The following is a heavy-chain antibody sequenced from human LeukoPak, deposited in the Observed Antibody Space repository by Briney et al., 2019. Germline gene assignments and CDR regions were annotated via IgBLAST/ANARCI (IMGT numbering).Heavy chain of an antibody. CDR3: ARAHASGYFDVFDI. V-gene: IGHV4-4*07. J-gene: IGHJ3*02. D-gene: IGHD3-22*01. CDR1: GGSINRYY. CDR2: IYSNGSP. Sequence: SETLSLTCSVSGGSINRYYFSWIRQPAGKALEWIGRIYSNGSPDYNPSLNSRVTMSVDTSKNQVSLKLFSVTAADTAVYYCARAHASGYFDVFDIWGQGTTVTVSS.